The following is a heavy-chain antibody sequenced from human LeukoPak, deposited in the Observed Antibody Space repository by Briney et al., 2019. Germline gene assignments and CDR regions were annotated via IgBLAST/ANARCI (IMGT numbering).Heavy chain of an antibody. CDR3: ARVGDSSGYYYSYFDY. CDR2: IIPIFGTA. V-gene: IGHV1-69*13. Sequence: SVKVSCKVSGYTLTELSMHWVRQAPGQGLEWMGGIIPIFGTANYAQKFQGRVTITADESTSTAYMELSSLRSEDTAVYYCARVGDSSGYYYSYFDYWGQGTLVTVSS. CDR1: GYTLTELS. D-gene: IGHD3-22*01. J-gene: IGHJ4*02.